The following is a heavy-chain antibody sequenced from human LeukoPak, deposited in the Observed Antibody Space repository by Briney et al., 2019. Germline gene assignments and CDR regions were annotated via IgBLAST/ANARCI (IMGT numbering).Heavy chain of an antibody. J-gene: IGHJ3*02. V-gene: IGHV4-59*08. CDR3: ARPKYSSAYDAFDI. D-gene: IGHD6-19*01. CDR2: IYYSGST. CDR1: GGSISSYY. Sequence: PSETLSLTCTVSGGSISSYYWSWIRQPPGKGLEWIGYIYYSGSTNYNPSLKSRVIISVDTSKNQFSLKLSSVTAADTAVYYCARPKYSSAYDAFDIWGQGTMVTVSS.